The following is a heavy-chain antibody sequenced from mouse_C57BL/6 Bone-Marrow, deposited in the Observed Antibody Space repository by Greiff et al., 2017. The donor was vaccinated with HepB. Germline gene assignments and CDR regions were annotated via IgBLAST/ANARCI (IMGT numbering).Heavy chain of an antibody. CDR1: GFTFSDYG. CDR2: ISNLAYSI. J-gene: IGHJ2*01. V-gene: IGHV5-15*01. CDR3: ARYYYGSSYNYFDY. Sequence: EVQLVESGGGLVQPGGSLKLSCAASGFTFSDYGMAWVRQAPRKGPEWVAFISNLAYSIYYADTVTGRFTISRENAKNTLYLEMSSLRSEDTAMYYCARYYYGSSYNYFDYWGQGTTLTVSS. D-gene: IGHD1-1*01.